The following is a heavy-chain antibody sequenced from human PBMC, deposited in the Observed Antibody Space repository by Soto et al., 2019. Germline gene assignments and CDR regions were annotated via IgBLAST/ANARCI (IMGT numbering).Heavy chain of an antibody. J-gene: IGHJ5*02. CDR2: IYYSGST. CDR3: ARDIVVVVAATRQNWFDP. V-gene: IGHV4-30-4*01. Sequence: PSETLSLTCTVSGGSISSGDYYWSWIRQPPGKGLEWIGYIYYSGSTYYNPSLKSRVTISVDTSKNQFSLKLSSVTAADTAVYYCARDIVVVVAATRQNWFDPWGQGTLVTVSS. CDR1: GGSISSGDYY. D-gene: IGHD2-15*01.